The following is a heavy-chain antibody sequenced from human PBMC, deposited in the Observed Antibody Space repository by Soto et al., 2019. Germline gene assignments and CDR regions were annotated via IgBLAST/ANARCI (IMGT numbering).Heavy chain of an antibody. Sequence: ASVKVSCKASGYTFTSYGISWVRQAPGQGLEWMGWISAYNGNTNYAQKLQGRVTMTTDTSTSTAYMELRSLRSDDTAVYYCAREPISRDGYNLDAFDIWGQGTMVAVS. CDR3: AREPISRDGYNLDAFDI. CDR1: GYTFTSYG. J-gene: IGHJ3*02. D-gene: IGHD5-12*01. V-gene: IGHV1-18*04. CDR2: ISAYNGNT.